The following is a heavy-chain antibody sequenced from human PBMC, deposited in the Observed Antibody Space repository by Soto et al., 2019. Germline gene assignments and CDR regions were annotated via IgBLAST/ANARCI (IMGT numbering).Heavy chain of an antibody. V-gene: IGHV4-31*03. D-gene: IGHD5-18*01. CDR3: ARWTGMVSGQYDYGMDV. CDR1: GGSISSAGYY. J-gene: IGHJ6*02. CDR2: VFYSGST. Sequence: QVQLQESGPGLVKPSQTLSLTCTVSGGSISSAGYYWSWIRQHPGKGLEWIGYVFYSGSTYYNPSLKSRVTISVDTSKNQFSLKLSSVTAADTAVYYGARWTGMVSGQYDYGMDVWGQGTTVTVSS.